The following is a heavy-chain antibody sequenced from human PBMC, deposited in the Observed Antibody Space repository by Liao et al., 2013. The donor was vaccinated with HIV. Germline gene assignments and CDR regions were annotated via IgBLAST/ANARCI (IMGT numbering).Heavy chain of an antibody. CDR1: NGSITGGRYY. CDR2: VYTNGRT. D-gene: IGHD3-3*01. CDR3: ARGPYDIWSGYNYYYYMDV. Sequence: QVQLQESGPGLVKPSQTLSLTCTVSNGSITGGRYYWNWIRQPAGKGLEWIGRVYTNGRTNYNPSLKSRVSISIDTSKSQFSLKLNSVTAADTAVYYCARGPYDIWSGYNYYYYMDVWGKGTTVTVSS. V-gene: IGHV4-61*02. J-gene: IGHJ6*03.